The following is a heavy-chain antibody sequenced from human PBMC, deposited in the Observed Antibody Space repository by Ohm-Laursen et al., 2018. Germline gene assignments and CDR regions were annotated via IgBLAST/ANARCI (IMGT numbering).Heavy chain of an antibody. J-gene: IGHJ4*02. CDR2: ISGSGGST. Sequence: GSLRPSCAASGFTFSSYAMSWVRQAPGKGLEWVSAISGSGGSTYYADSVKGRFTISRDNSKDTLYLQMNSLRNEDTAIYYCAKDVGVAFAYDSWGQGTLVTVSS. D-gene: IGHD2-15*01. V-gene: IGHV3-23*01. CDR3: AKDVGVAFAYDS. CDR1: GFTFSSYA.